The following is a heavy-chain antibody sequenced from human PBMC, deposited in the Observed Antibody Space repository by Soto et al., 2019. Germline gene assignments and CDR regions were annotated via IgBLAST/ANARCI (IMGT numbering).Heavy chain of an antibody. D-gene: IGHD1-26*01. CDR3: AVEKVGPTSIHVFNI. Sequence: GGSLRLSCVASGFIVSSNYMNWVRQAPGKGLEWVAVIYSGGSAYYADAVKGRFTISRDNSKNTLYLQMNSLRVEDTALYYCAVEKVGPTSIHVFNILGQGTMVTVSS. CDR2: IYSGGSA. V-gene: IGHV3-53*01. J-gene: IGHJ3*02. CDR1: GFIVSSNY.